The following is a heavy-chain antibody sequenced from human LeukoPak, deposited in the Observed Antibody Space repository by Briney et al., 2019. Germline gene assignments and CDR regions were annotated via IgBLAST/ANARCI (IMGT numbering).Heavy chain of an antibody. D-gene: IGHD6-19*01. CDR2: IYPGDSDT. V-gene: IGHV5-51*01. Sequence: GESLKISCKGSGYRFTSYWIGWVRQMPGKGLEWMGIIYPGDSDTRYSPSFQGQVTISADKSISTAYLQWSSLKASDTAMYYCARQGKGYSSGWYHAFDIWGQGTMVTVSS. CDR1: GYRFTSYW. J-gene: IGHJ3*02. CDR3: ARQGKGYSSGWYHAFDI.